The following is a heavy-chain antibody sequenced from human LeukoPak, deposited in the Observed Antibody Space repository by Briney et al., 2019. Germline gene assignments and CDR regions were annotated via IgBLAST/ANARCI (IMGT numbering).Heavy chain of an antibody. CDR2: INHSGST. V-gene: IGHV4-34*01. Sequence: SETLSLTCAVYGGSFSGYYWSRIRQPPGKGLEWIGEINHSGSTNYNPSLKSRVTISVDTSKNQFSLKLSSVTAADTAVYYCARGYYYGSGSSRFDPWGQGTLVTVSS. D-gene: IGHD3-10*01. J-gene: IGHJ5*02. CDR3: ARGYYYGSGSSRFDP. CDR1: GGSFSGYY.